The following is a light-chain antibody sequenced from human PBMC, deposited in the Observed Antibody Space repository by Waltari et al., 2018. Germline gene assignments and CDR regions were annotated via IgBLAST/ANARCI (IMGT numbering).Light chain of an antibody. CDR1: QNIRGQ. J-gene: IGKJ5*01. V-gene: IGKV3-11*01. CDR2: DTS. CDR3: QQRSSWPIT. Sequence: EVLLTQSPATLSLSTGERATLSCRASQNIRGQLAWYQQKPGQPPRLLIYDTSNRAAGVPARFSGSGSETDFTLTISSLEPEDFAVYYCQQRSSWPITFGQGTRLDIK.